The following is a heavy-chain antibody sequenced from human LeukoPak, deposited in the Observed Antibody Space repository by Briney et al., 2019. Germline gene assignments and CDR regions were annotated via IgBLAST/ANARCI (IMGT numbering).Heavy chain of an antibody. J-gene: IGHJ4*02. Sequence: SETLSLTCTVSGVSISSSNSYWGWIRQPPGKGLEWIGSLSHSGSTYYNPSLKSRVTISVDPSKNQFSLRLSSVTAADTAVYHCARGTITIRNYFDYWGQGTLVTVSS. CDR1: GVSISSSNSY. CDR3: ARGTITIRNYFDY. CDR2: LSHSGST. D-gene: IGHD1-14*01. V-gene: IGHV4-39*07.